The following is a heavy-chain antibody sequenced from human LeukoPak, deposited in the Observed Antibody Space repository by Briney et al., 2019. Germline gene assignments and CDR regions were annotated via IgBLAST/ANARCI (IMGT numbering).Heavy chain of an antibody. CDR3: ARHRLTGGAFDY. CDR1: GGSISSYY. J-gene: IGHJ4*02. CDR2: IYYSGST. Sequence: SETLSLTCTVSGGSISSYYWSWIRQPTGKGPEWIGYIYYSGSTNYNPSLKSRVTISVDTSKNQFSLKLSSVTAADTAVYYCARHRLTGGAFDYWGQGTLFTVSS. D-gene: IGHD1-20*01. V-gene: IGHV4-59*08.